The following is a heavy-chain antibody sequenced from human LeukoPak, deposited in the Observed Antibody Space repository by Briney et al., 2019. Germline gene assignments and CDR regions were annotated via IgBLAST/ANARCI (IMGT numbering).Heavy chain of an antibody. CDR1: GYTFTSYA. CDR2: INTNTGNP. V-gene: IGHV7-4-1*02. CDR3: ARDSRRWLQSPTFDY. J-gene: IGHJ4*02. Sequence: ASVKVSCKASGYTFTSYAMNWVRQAPGQGLEWLGWINTNTGNPTHAQGFTGRFVFSLDTSVSTAYLQINSLKAEDTAVYFCARDSRRWLQSPTFDYWGQGTLVTVSS. D-gene: IGHD5-24*01.